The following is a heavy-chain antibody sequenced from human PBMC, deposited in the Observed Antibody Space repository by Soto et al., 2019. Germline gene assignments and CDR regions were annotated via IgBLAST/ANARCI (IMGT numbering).Heavy chain of an antibody. CDR1: GFSVTGYA. V-gene: IGHV3-23*01. CDR3: AKDRYCSATSCQDFGS. J-gene: IGHJ4*02. CDR2: LSGSGIGK. Sequence: GGCLRLSCAASGFSVTGYAMSWLRQAPGKGLEWVSVLSGSGIGKEYADSVKGRFTISRDNSRNTLYLQMTGVRVEDTAVYYCAKDRYCSATSCQDFGSWGQGT. D-gene: IGHD2-2*01.